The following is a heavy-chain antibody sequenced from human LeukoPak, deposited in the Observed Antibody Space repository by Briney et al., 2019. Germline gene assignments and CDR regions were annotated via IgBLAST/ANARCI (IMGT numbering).Heavy chain of an antibody. V-gene: IGHV1-2*02. D-gene: IGHD3-16*01. J-gene: IGHJ4*02. CDR2: INPNSGGT. CDR1: GYTFIDFY. Sequence: ASVKVSCTASGYTFIDFYIHWVRQAPGQGPEWMGWINPNSGGTKYAQKFQGRVTMTRDTSISTAYMELSRLRSDDTALYYCALVMITSDPFDYGGQGTLVIVSS. CDR3: ALVMITSDPFDY.